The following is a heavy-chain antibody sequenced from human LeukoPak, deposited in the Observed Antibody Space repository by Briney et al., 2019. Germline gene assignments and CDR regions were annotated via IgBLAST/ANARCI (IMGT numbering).Heavy chain of an antibody. CDR3: ARDPLIGTLLYQGSYGMDV. CDR2: IYTSGST. J-gene: IGHJ6*02. D-gene: IGHD1-20*01. CDR1: GGSISSGSYH. V-gene: IGHV4-61*02. Sequence: PSETLSLTCTVSGGSISSGSYHWSWIRQPAGKGLEWIGRIYTSGSTNCNPSLKSRVTISVDTSKNQFSLKLSSVTAADTAVYYCARDPLIGTLLYQGSYGMDVWGQGTTVTVSS.